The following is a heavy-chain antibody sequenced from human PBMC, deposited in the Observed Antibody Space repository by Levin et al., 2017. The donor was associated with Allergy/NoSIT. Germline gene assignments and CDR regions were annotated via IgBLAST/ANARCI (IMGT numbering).Heavy chain of an antibody. V-gene: IGHV3-21*01. J-gene: IGHJ6*02. CDR1: GFTFSSYS. D-gene: IGHD5-18*01. CDR3: ARDMGDTAMVWGSYYYYGMDV. Sequence: SCAASGFTFSSYSMNWVRQAPGKGLEWVSSISSSSSYIYYADSVKGRFTISRDNAKNSLYLQMNSLRAEDTAVYYCARDMGDTAMVWGSYYYYGMDVWGQGTTVTVSS. CDR2: ISSSSSYI.